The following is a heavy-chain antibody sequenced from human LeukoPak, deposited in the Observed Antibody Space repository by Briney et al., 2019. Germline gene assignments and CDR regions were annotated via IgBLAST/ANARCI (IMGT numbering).Heavy chain of an antibody. CDR1: GFTFSSYS. CDR2: IYRGGRT. Sequence: GGSLRLSCTASGFTFSSYSMNWVRQAPGKGLEWVSVIYRGGRTNYADSVKGRFIMSRDNSKNTLYLQMNSLRAEDTAVYYCARDPSCSGGSCYSEGVNWFDPWGQGTLVAVSS. D-gene: IGHD2-15*01. J-gene: IGHJ5*02. V-gene: IGHV3-66*01. CDR3: ARDPSCSGGSCYSEGVNWFDP.